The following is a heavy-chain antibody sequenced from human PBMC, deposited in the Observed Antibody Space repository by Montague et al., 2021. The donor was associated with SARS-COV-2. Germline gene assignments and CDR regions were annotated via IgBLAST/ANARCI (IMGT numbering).Heavy chain of an antibody. CDR3: ARGYDYVWGSYRYLHWFDP. D-gene: IGHD3-16*02. CDR1: GGSFSGYY. V-gene: IGHV4-34*01. CDR2: INHSGST. Sequence: SETLSLTCAVYGGSFSGYYWSWIRQPPGKGPEWIGEINHSGSTNYNPPLKSRVTISVDTSKNQFSLKLSSVTAADTAVYYCARGYDYVWGSYRYLHWFDPWGQGTLVTVSS. J-gene: IGHJ5*02.